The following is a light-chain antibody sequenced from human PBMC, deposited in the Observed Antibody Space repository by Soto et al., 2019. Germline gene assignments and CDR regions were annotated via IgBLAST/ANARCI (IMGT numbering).Light chain of an antibody. CDR2: DTS. Sequence: EIVVTQSPATLSVAPGERVTLSCRASQSVSSSLAWYQQRPGQAPRLLIYDTSTRAAGIAARFSGSGSGTEFTPPISSLQSEDFAVYYCQQYVHWPPGKFGQATKVDIK. CDR1: QSVSSS. J-gene: IGKJ1*01. CDR3: QQYVHWPPGK. V-gene: IGKV3-15*01.